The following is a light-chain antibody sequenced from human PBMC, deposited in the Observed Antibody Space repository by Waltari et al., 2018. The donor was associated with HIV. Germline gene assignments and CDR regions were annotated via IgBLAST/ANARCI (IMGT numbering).Light chain of an antibody. V-gene: IGLV2-11*01. CDR1: SRDVGGYNY. CDR2: DVN. Sequence: QSALTQPRSVSGSPGQSVTISCTGTSRDVGGYNYVSWYQQHPGKAPKLMIYDVNKRPSGVPARFSASKSGNTASLTISGLQAEDEADYYCCSYGGSYTWVFGGGTKLTVL. J-gene: IGLJ3*02. CDR3: CSYGGSYTWV.